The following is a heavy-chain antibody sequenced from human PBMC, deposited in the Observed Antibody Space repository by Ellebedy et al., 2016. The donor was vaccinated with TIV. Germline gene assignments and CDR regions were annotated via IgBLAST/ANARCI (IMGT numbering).Heavy chain of an antibody. Sequence: AASVKVSCKASGYTFTSYDINWVRQATGQGLEWMGWMNPNSGNTGYAQKFQGRVTMTRNTSISTAYMELSSLRSEDTAVYYCARGLGGKGYYYGMDVWGQGTTVTVSS. CDR1: GYTFTSYD. V-gene: IGHV1-8*01. CDR3: ARGLGGKGYYYGMDV. D-gene: IGHD3-16*01. J-gene: IGHJ6*02. CDR2: MNPNSGNT.